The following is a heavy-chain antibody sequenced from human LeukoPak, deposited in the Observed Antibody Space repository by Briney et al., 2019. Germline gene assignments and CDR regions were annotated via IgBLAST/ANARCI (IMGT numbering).Heavy chain of an antibody. J-gene: IGHJ6*02. CDR2: ISTYNGNT. CDR3: ARGGHNYGMDV. CDR1: GYTFTSYD. Sequence: WASVKVSCKASGYTFTSYDINWVRQAPGQGLEWMGWISTYNGNTNYAQKVQGRVTMTTDTSATSAYMELRSLRSDDTAVYWCARGGHNYGMDVWGQGTTVTVSS. V-gene: IGHV1-18*01.